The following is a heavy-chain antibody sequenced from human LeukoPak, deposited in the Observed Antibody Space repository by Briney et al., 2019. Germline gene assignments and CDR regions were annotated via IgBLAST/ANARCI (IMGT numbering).Heavy chain of an antibody. Sequence: ASVKVSCKASGYTFTGYYMHWVRQAPGQGLEWMGWINPNSGGTNYAQKFQGRVTMTRDTSISTAYMELSRLRSDDTAVYYCASPYGSESNAFDIWGQGTMVTVSS. J-gene: IGHJ3*02. CDR2: INPNSGGT. V-gene: IGHV1-2*02. CDR3: ASPYGSESNAFDI. CDR1: GYTFTGYY. D-gene: IGHD3-10*01.